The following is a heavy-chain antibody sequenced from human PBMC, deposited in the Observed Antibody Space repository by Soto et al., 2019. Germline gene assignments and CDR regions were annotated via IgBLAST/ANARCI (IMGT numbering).Heavy chain of an antibody. CDR3: ASTGQPLLVKNWFDP. CDR1: GGSIISSNYY. V-gene: IGHV4-39*01. Sequence: QLRLQESGPGLVKPSETLSLTCAVSGGSIISSNYYWVWIRQPPGKGLEYIGSIYYSGSSYYNPSLKSRVTMSVDTPKNQFSLKRSSVTAPDTAVYYCASTGQPLLVKNWFDPWGQGILVTVSS. J-gene: IGHJ5*02. D-gene: IGHD2-21*02. CDR2: IYYSGSS.